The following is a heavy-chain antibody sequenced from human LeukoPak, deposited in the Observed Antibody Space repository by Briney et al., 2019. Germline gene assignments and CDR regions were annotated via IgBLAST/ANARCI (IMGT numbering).Heavy chain of an antibody. CDR1: GFTFSRYA. CDR2: ISGSGGTT. Sequence: PGGSLRLSCAASGFTFSRYAMSWVRQAPGKGPEWVSVISGSGGTTYYADSVTGRFTISRDNSKNTLYLQMNILRADDTAVYYCAKGRAQAGRECYNFDYWGKGVMVTVSS. D-gene: IGHD5-24*01. CDR3: AKGRAQAGRECYNFDY. J-gene: IGHJ4*02. V-gene: IGHV3-23*01.